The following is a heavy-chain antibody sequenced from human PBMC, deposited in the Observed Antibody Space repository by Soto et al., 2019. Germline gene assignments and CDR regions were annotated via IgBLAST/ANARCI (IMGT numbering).Heavy chain of an antibody. CDR2: ISAYNGNT. Sequence: ASVEVSCKASGYTFTSYGISWVRQAPGQGLEWMGWISAYNGNTNYAQKLQGRVTMTTDTSTSTAYMELRSLRSEDTAVYYCATDTNCGDYGLDYYYNGMDGWGQGTTVTVSS. CDR1: GYTFTSYG. J-gene: IGHJ6*02. V-gene: IGHV1-18*01. D-gene: IGHD4-17*01. CDR3: ATDTNCGDYGLDYYYNGMDG.